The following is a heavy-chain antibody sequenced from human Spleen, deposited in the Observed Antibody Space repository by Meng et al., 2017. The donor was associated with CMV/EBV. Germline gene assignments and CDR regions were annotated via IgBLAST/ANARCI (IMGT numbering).Heavy chain of an antibody. CDR2: VSSHSKYI. Sequence: GGSLRLSCEVSGFSLSNYFMSWIRQAPGKGLEWVSSVSSHSKYIHYADSVKGRFTISRDNVMNSLYLQMNSLRADDTALYYCARERLYQPLWGDALDFWGQGTMVTVSS. V-gene: IGHV3-21*01. CDR1: GFSLSNYF. CDR3: ARERLYQPLWGDALDF. J-gene: IGHJ3*01. D-gene: IGHD2-2*01.